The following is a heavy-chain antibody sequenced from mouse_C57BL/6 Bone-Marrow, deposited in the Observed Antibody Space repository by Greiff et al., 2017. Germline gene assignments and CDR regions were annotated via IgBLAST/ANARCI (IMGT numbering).Heavy chain of an antibody. V-gene: IGHV1-55*01. CDR1: GYTFTSYW. J-gene: IGHJ1*03. CDR3: ARPYYSSYWYFDV. D-gene: IGHD2-5*01. CDR2: IYPGSGST. Sequence: QVQLQQPGAELVKPGASVKMSCKASGYTFTSYWITWVKQRPGKGLEWIGDIYPGSGSTNYNEKFKSKATLTVDKSSSTAYMQLSSLTSEDSAVYNCARPYYSSYWYFDVWGTGTTVTVSS.